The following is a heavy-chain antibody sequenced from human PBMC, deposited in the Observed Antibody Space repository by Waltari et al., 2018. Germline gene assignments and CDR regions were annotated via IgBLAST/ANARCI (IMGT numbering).Heavy chain of an antibody. V-gene: IGHV3-23*04. Sequence: EVQLVESGGDLVQPGGSLRLSCAASGFPFSSYAMSWVRQAPGKGLEGVSSNTGSGGTTYYAASVKGQFTISRDNSKNTLYLQMNSLRAEDTAVYYCAKGETSGWYRCFDYWGQGALVTVSS. J-gene: IGHJ4*02. CDR2: NTGSGGTT. CDR1: GFPFSSYA. D-gene: IGHD6-19*01. CDR3: AKGETSGWYRCFDY.